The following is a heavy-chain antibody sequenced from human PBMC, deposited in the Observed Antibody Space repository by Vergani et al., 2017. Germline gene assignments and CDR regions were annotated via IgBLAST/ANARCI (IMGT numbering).Heavy chain of an antibody. V-gene: IGHV4-34*01. Sequence: QVQLPQWGAGLLKPSETLSLTCAVYGGSFSGYYWSWIRQPPGKGLEWIGEINHSGSTNYNPSLKSRVTISVDTSKNQFSLKLSSVTAADTAVYYCARGRFLRGRYGMDVWGQGTTVTVSS. J-gene: IGHJ6*02. CDR3: ARGRFLRGRYGMDV. D-gene: IGHD3-10*01. CDR1: GGSFSGYY. CDR2: INHSGST.